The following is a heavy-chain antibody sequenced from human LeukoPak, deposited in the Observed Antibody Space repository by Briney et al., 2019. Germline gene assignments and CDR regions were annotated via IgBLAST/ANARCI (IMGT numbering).Heavy chain of an antibody. D-gene: IGHD3/OR15-3a*01. Sequence: SETLSLTCTVSGYSIISDYFLGWIRQPPGKGLEWIGTIYHSGSTYYSPSLKSRVTVSVDTSKNELSLNLTSVTAADTAVYFCARGIVGSRDFYFRYYFDYWGQGTLVTVSS. J-gene: IGHJ4*02. CDR2: IYHSGST. CDR3: ARGIVGSRDFYFRYYFDY. V-gene: IGHV4-38-2*02. CDR1: GYSIISDYF.